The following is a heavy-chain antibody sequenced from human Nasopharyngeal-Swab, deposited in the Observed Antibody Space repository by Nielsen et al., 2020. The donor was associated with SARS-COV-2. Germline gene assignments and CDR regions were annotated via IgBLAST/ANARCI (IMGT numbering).Heavy chain of an antibody. CDR1: GFTFSSYG. CDR2: IWYDGSNK. CDR3: ARDKERAGYSSGWYGS. D-gene: IGHD6-19*01. V-gene: IGHV3-33*01. J-gene: IGHJ4*02. Sequence: GGSLRLSCAASGFTFSSYGMHWVRQAPGKGLEWVAVIWYDGSNKHYADSVKGRFTISRDNSKNTLYLQMNSLRAEDTAVYYCARDKERAGYSSGWYGSGGQGTLVTVSS.